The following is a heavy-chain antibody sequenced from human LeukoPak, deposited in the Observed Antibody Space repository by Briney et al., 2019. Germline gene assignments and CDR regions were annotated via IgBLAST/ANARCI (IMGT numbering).Heavy chain of an antibody. J-gene: IGHJ3*01. V-gene: IGHV3-53*01. D-gene: IGHD1-26*01. CDR1: GFTVSSNY. CDR3: AGGGDIVGATRSAFDL. Sequence: GGSLRLSCAASGFTVSSNYMSWVRQAPGKGLEWVSVIASGGTTYYADSVKGRFTISRDNSKNTLYLQMNDLRAEDTAVFYCAGGGDIVGATRSAFDLWGQGTMVTVSS. CDR2: IASGGTT.